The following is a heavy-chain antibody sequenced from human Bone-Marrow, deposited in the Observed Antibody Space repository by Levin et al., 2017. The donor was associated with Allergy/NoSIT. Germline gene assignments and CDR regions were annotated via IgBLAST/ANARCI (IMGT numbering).Heavy chain of an antibody. CDR1: GFTFSSYG. D-gene: IGHD1-1*01. J-gene: IGHJ3*02. Sequence: GESLKISCAASGFTFSSYGMHWVRQAPGKGLEWVAVIWSDGSNKYHADSVKGRFTISRDNSKNTLYLQMNSLRAEDTAVYYCAKFDGSAFDIWGQGTMVTVSS. CDR2: IWSDGSNK. CDR3: AKFDGSAFDI. V-gene: IGHV3-30*02.